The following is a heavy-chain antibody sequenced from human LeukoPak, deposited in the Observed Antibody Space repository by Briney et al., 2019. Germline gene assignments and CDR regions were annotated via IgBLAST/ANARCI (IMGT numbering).Heavy chain of an antibody. Sequence: QPGRSLRLSCAASGFTFSSYAMHWVRPAPGQGLEWVAVISYDGSNKYYADSVKGRFTISRDNSKNTLYLQMNRLRAEDTAVYYCAREQYSSSSFFDYWGQGTLVTVSS. V-gene: IGHV3-30-3*01. CDR3: AREQYSSSSFFDY. CDR2: ISYDGSNK. J-gene: IGHJ4*02. D-gene: IGHD6-6*01. CDR1: GFTFSSYA.